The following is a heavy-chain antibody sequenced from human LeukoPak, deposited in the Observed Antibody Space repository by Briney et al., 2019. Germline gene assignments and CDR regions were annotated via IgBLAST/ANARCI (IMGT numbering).Heavy chain of an antibody. V-gene: IGHV3-66*01. CDR1: GFTVSSSY. J-gene: IGHJ3*02. CDR3: ASKDYVDIVATDAFDI. CDR2: IYSGGST. Sequence: GGSLRLSCAASGFTVSSSYMSWVRQAPGKGLEWVSVIYSGGSTYYADSVKGRFTISRDNSKNTLYLQMNSLRAADTAVYYCASKDYVDIVATDAFDIWGQGTMVTVSS. D-gene: IGHD5-12*01.